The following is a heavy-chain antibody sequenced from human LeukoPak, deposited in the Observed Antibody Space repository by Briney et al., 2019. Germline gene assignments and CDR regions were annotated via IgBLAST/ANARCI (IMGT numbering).Heavy chain of an antibody. V-gene: IGHV3-30*02. CDR1: GFTFRNYG. CDR3: AKNKDYAFDY. CDR2: IRSDGSNQ. D-gene: IGHD4-17*01. J-gene: IGHJ4*02. Sequence: GGSLRLSCAASGFTFRNYGIHWVRQAPGKGLEWVAFIRSDGSNQYYADSVKGRFTISRDNSKNTLYLQLNSLRAEDTAVYYCAKNKDYAFDYWGQGALVTVSS.